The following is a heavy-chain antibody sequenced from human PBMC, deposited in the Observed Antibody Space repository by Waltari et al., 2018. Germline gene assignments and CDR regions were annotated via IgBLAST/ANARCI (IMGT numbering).Heavy chain of an antibody. CDR3: ARAWGGQLAH. CDR2: INPSGGST. V-gene: IGHV1-46*01. CDR1: GAPPTSPY. Sequence: QVQLAHSGAEVQKPGASVKVYCKAPGAPPTSPYMHWVRQAPGQGLEWMGIINPSGGSTSYAQKFQGRVTMTRDTSTSTVYMELSSLRSEDTAVYYCARAWGGQLAHWGQGTLVTVSS. J-gene: IGHJ4*02. D-gene: IGHD6-13*01.